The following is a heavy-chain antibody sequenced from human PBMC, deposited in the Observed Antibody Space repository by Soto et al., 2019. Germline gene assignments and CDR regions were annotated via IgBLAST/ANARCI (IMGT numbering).Heavy chain of an antibody. CDR2: ISAYNGNT. Sequence: ASVKVSCKASGYTFTSYGISWVRQAPGQGLEWMGWISAYNGNTNYAQKLQGRVTMTTDTSTSTAYMELRSLRSDDTAVYYCARVYSHSIAVADNFDYWGQGTLVTVSS. CDR3: ARVYSHSIAVADNFDY. V-gene: IGHV1-18*01. D-gene: IGHD6-19*01. J-gene: IGHJ4*02. CDR1: GYTFTSYG.